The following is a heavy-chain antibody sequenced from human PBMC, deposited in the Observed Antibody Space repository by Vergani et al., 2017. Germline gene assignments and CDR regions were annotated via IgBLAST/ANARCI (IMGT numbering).Heavy chain of an antibody. V-gene: IGHV4-39*01. J-gene: IGHJ4*02. CDR1: GESIRSGSHF. CDR3: TRQPQEGASGPPSVPT. Sequence: QVKLQESGPGLLKPSQTLSLTCTVSGESIRSGSHFWGWLRQTPGKGLEWIGSIYYSGSTYYNPSLKSRVSISVDTSKNDFSLKVTSVTAADTAVYYCTRQPQEGASGPPSVPTWGQGISVIVSS. D-gene: IGHD5-12*01. CDR2: IYYSGST.